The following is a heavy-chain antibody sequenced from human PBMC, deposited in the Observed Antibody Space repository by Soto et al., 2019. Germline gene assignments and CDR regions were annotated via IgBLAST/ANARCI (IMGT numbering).Heavy chain of an antibody. J-gene: IGHJ6*02. CDR2: ISYDGSNK. D-gene: IGHD3-16*01. CDR3: VKAPAVRGLMLRMSYGMDV. Sequence: QVQLVESGGGVVQPGRSLRLSCAASGFTFNIYGMNWVRQAPGKGLEWVAVISYDGSNKYYADSVKGRFAISRDNSKNTLYLQMGSLSPDDTAVYYCVKAPAVRGLMLRMSYGMDVWGQGTKVTVSS. V-gene: IGHV3-30*18. CDR1: GFTFNIYG.